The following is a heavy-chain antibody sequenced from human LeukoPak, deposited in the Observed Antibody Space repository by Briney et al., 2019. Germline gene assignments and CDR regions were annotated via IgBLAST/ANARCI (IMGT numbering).Heavy chain of an antibody. CDR1: GFTFSDYY. CDR2: ISSSGSTI. CDR3: AEVSSDFWSGSPYFDY. Sequence: GGSLRLSCAASGFTFSDYYMSWIRQAPGKGLEWVSYISSSGSTIYYADSVKGRFTISRDNAKNSLYLQMNSLRAEDTAVYYCAEVSSDFWSGSPYFDYWGQGTLVTVSS. D-gene: IGHD3-3*01. J-gene: IGHJ4*02. V-gene: IGHV3-11*04.